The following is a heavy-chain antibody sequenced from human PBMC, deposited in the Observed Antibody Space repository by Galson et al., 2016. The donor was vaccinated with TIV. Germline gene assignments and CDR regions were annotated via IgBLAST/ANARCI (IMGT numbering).Heavy chain of an antibody. CDR2: ISGYDTNT. Sequence: SVKVSCKASGYTFTNYGISWVRQAPGQGLEWMGWISGYDTNTEYVQKLQDGVTMTKDTSTSTAYMELRSLRYDDTAVYYCARDAPYSSSWSIDYWGQGSLVTVSS. D-gene: IGHD6-13*01. J-gene: IGHJ4*02. CDR3: ARDAPYSSSWSIDY. CDR1: GYTFTNYG. V-gene: IGHV1-18*04.